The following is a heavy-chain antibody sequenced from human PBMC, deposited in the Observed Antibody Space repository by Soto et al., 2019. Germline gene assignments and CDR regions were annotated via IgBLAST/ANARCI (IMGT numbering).Heavy chain of an antibody. D-gene: IGHD5-12*01. Sequence: SVKVSCKASGGTFSSYTISWVRQAPGQGLEWMGRIIPILGIANYAQKFQGRVTITADKSTSTAYMELSSLRSEDTAVYYCAGPGGYDHDAFDIWGQGTMVTV. CDR1: GGTFSSYT. CDR3: AGPGGYDHDAFDI. CDR2: IIPILGIA. V-gene: IGHV1-69*02. J-gene: IGHJ3*02.